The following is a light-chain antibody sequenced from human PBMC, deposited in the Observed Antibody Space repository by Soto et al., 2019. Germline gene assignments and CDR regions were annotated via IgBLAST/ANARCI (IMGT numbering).Light chain of an antibody. Sequence: DIQMTQSPSTLSASVGDRVTISCRASQDISSFLAWYQHKPGKAPKLLIYDASTLQTGVHSRFRGSGFGTEFTLTISCLQPYDFATYYCEQHDAYSHATCGEGTKVELK. CDR3: EQHDAYSHAT. V-gene: IGKV1-5*01. CDR2: DAS. J-gene: IGKJ4*02. CDR1: QDISSF.